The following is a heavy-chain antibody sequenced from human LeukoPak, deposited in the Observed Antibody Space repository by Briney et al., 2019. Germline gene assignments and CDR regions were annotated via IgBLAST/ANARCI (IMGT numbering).Heavy chain of an antibody. J-gene: IGHJ3*02. CDR3: ARGRDIVVVPAAPTRLNDALDI. Sequence: SETLSLTCSVSGGSINNFYWTWIRQPAGKGVEWIGRIYPNGDTNYNPSLKSRLTLSIDTSKNQFSLKLSSVTAADTAVYYCARGRDIVVVPAAPTRLNDALDIWGQGTMVTVSS. CDR1: GGSINNFY. V-gene: IGHV4-4*07. D-gene: IGHD2-2*01. CDR2: IYPNGDT.